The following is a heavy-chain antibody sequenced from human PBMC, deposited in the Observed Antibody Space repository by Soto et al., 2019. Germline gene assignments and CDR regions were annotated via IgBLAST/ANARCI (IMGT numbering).Heavy chain of an antibody. J-gene: IGHJ4*02. CDR1: GGTFSSYA. V-gene: IGHV1-69*12. CDR2: IIPIFGTA. D-gene: IGHD3-22*01. CDR3: ARADSSGYHITSPPDY. Sequence: QVQLVQSGAEVKKPGSSVNVSCKASGGTFSSYAISWVRQAPGQGLEWMGGIIPIFGTANYAQKFQGRVTITADESTSTAYMELSSLRSEDTAVYYCARADSSGYHITSPPDYWGQGTLVTVSS.